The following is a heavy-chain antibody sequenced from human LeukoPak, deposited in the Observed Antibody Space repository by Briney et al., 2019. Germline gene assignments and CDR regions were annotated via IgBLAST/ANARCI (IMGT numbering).Heavy chain of an antibody. CDR3: ASTRAGYVNAFDI. D-gene: IGHD5-12*01. CDR1: GFTFSSYA. J-gene: IGHJ3*02. Sequence: PGGSLRLSCAASGFTFSSYAMSWVRQAPGKGLEWVSAISGSGGSTYYADSVKGRFTISRDNAKNTLYLQMNSLRAEDTAVYYCASTRAGYVNAFDIWGQGTMVTVSS. V-gene: IGHV3-23*01. CDR2: ISGSGGST.